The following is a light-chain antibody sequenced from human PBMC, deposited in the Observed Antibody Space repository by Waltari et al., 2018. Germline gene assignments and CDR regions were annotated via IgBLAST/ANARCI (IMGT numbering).Light chain of an antibody. CDR1: DSNGGAGYD. J-gene: IGLJ1*01. Sequence: QSVLTQPPSVSGAPGQRVIISCAGSDSNGGAGYDVQWYQQLPGRAPKFLINGDTSRRAGVPTGFSGSSSGTPASLAITGLQAEDEADYYCQSYGSDLGGSVFGAGTEVSVL. CDR2: GDT. V-gene: IGLV1-40*01. CDR3: QSYGSDLGGSV.